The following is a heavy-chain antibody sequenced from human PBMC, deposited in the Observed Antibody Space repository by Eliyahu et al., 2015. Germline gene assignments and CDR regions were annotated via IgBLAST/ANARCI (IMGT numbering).Heavy chain of an antibody. D-gene: IGHD6-19*01. CDR2: ISWNSGSI. Sequence: EVQLVESGGGLVQPGRSLRLSXXASGFTXDDYAMHXVRQAPGKGLEWVSGISWNSGSIGYADSVKGRFTISRDNAKNSLYLQMNSLRAEDTALYYCAKDWGQWLVKGGWFDPWGQGTLVTVSS. CDR1: GFTXDDYA. J-gene: IGHJ5*02. CDR3: AKDWGQWLVKGGWFDP. V-gene: IGHV3-9*01.